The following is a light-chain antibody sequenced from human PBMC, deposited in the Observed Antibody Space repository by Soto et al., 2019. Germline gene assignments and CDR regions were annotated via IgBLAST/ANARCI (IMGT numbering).Light chain of an antibody. CDR2: AAS. J-gene: IGKJ4*01. CDR3: QQSYITPLT. Sequence: DIQMTQSPSSLSASVGDKVTITCRASQTISSYLNWYQQKPGKAPELLISAASSLQSGVPSRFSGSASGTDFTLTIRSLQPEDFANYYCQQSYITPLTFGGGTKVEIK. CDR1: QTISSY. V-gene: IGKV1-39*01.